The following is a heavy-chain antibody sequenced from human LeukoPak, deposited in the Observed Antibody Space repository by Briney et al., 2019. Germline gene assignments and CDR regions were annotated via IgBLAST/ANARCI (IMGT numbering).Heavy chain of an antibody. Sequence: LGESLKISCKGSGHSFTNYWIGWVRQVPGKGLEWMGIIYPGDSDTRYSPSFQGQVTVSADKSVSTAYLQWSSLKASDTAMYYCARQDDYAWGWGQGTLVTVSS. J-gene: IGHJ4*02. CDR1: GHSFTNYW. D-gene: IGHD4-17*01. V-gene: IGHV5-51*01. CDR3: ARQDDYAWG. CDR2: IYPGDSDT.